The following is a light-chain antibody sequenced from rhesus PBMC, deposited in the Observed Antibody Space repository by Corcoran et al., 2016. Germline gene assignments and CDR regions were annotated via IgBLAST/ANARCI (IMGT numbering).Light chain of an antibody. CDR3: QHYYSTPYS. CDR2: EAS. V-gene: IGKV1-25*01. CDR1: QGITTD. Sequence: DIQMTQSPSSLSASVGDRVTITCRASQGITTDLAWYQQKPGETPKLLIYEASSLQSGIPSRFSGSGAVTDFTLTISSLQSEDFATYYCQHYYSTPYSFGQGTKVEIK. J-gene: IGKJ2*01.